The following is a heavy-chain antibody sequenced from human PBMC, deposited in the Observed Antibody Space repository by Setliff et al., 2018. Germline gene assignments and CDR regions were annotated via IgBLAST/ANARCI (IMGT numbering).Heavy chain of an antibody. Sequence: SETLSLTCTVSGGSISSRSYYWGWIRQSPGKQLEWIGNIFQSGITFYNPSLKSRVTISLDPSQNQFSLKLRSVTAADTAVYFCARVGGLLVATMPFDYWGPGTLVTVSS. CDR3: ARVGGLLVATMPFDY. D-gene: IGHD5-12*01. V-gene: IGHV4-39*02. J-gene: IGHJ4*02. CDR2: IFQSGIT. CDR1: GGSISSRSYY.